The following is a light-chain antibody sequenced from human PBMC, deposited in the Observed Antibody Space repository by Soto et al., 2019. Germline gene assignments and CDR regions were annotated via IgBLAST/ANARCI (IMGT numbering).Light chain of an antibody. J-gene: IGLJ1*01. CDR2: NNN. Sequence: LLTQPTSASETPGPRVTISCSGNSSNIGINTVDWFQQLPGTAPKLLIYNNNQRPSGVPDRFSGSKSGTSASLAISGLQSEDESDYYCAAWDDSLNGYVFGTGTKVTVL. CDR1: SSNIGINT. V-gene: IGLV1-44*01. CDR3: AAWDDSLNGYV.